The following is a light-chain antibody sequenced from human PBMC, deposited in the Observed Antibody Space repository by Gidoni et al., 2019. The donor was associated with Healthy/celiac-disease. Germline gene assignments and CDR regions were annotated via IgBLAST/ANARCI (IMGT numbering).Light chain of an antibody. Sequence: EIVLTQSPGTLSLSPGERATLSCRASHSVSSSYLGWYQQKPGQAPRLLIYGASTRATGIPDRFSGSGSGTDFTLTITSLEPEDFAVYYCQQYDSSMGYTFGQXTKLEIK. CDR1: HSVSSSY. V-gene: IGKV3-20*01. CDR2: GAS. J-gene: IGKJ2*01. CDR3: QQYDSSMGYT.